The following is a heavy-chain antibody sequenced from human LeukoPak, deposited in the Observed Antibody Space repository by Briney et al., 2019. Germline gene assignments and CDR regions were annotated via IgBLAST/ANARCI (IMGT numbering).Heavy chain of an antibody. CDR3: ARAPAYCSSTSCYIYYYYYGMDV. CDR2: INHSGST. J-gene: IGHJ6*02. D-gene: IGHD2-2*01. CDR1: GGSSSGYY. Sequence: PSETLSLTCAVYGGSSSGYYWSWIRQPPGKGLEWIGEINHSGSTNYNPSLKSRVTISVDTSKNQFSLKLSSVTAADTAVYYCARAPAYCSSTSCYIYYYYYGMDVWGQGTTVTVSS. V-gene: IGHV4-34*01.